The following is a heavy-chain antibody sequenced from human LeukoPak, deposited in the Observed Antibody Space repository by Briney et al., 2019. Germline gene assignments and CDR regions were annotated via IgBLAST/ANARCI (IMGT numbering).Heavy chain of an antibody. J-gene: IGHJ6*02. CDR3: ARGLMQWLVIGYGMDV. Sequence: GGSLRLSCAASGFTFSSYAMHWVRQAPGKGLEWVAVISYDGSNKYYADSVKGRFTISRDNSKNTLYLQMNSLRAEDTAVYYCARGLMQWLVIGYGMDVWGQGTTVTVSS. CDR1: GFTFSSYA. V-gene: IGHV3-30*04. CDR2: ISYDGSNK. D-gene: IGHD6-19*01.